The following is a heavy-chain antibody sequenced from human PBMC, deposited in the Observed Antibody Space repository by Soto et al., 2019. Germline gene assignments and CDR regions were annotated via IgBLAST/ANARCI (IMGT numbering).Heavy chain of an antibody. CDR2: ISSRSDI. D-gene: IGHD2-2*02. J-gene: IGHJ6*02. CDR1: GFTFSTYS. V-gene: IGHV3-21*01. Sequence: GSLRLSCVGSGFTFSTYSIIWVRQAPGKGLEWVSSISSRSDIYYADSVKGRFTISRDNAKNSVSLQMNSLRAEDTAVYYCAREYTAWPLAYGLDVWGQGTTVTVSS. CDR3: AREYTAWPLAYGLDV.